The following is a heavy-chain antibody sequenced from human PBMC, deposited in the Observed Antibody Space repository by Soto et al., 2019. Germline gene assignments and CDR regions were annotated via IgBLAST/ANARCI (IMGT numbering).Heavy chain of an antibody. CDR2: VHHNGRT. CDR1: GGSITRGDNYY. CDR3: AWHGSGSQYPQYS. D-gene: IGHD3-10*01. J-gene: IGHJ4*02. V-gene: IGHV4-39*02. Sequence: QLQLQESVPGLVQPSGTLSLTCTVSGGSITRGDNYYWCCVRQPPGKGLGYIGRVHHNGRTYSNPSLKSRSSLSPETSQNPFPLTLSSVKSPSLTMYYWAWHGSGSQYPQYSCGQIPLVNVSS.